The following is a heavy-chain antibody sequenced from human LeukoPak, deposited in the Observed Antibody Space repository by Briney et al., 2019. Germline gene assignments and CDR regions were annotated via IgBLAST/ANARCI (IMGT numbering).Heavy chain of an antibody. D-gene: IGHD3-10*01. J-gene: IGHJ6*03. V-gene: IGHV1-69*13. CDR2: IIPIFGIP. CDR1: GDAFSTYG. Sequence: SVKVSCKTSGDAFSTYGISWVRQAPGQGLEWMGGIIPIFGIPNVAQKFQGRVTITSDESTSTIYMEVNSLRSEDTAVYYCARTYYYGSGTYWYSYYYMDVWGGGTTVTVS. CDR3: ARTYYYGSGTYWYSYYYMDV.